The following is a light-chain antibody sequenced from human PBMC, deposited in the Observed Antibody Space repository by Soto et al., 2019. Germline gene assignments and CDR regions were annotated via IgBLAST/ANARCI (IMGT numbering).Light chain of an antibody. CDR2: GAS. J-gene: IGKJ3*01. CDR3: QQYNNWPPFT. Sequence: EIVITQSPATLSVSPVERATLSCRASQRVSRNLVWYQQKPGEAPMLLIYGASTRATGISARFSGSGSGTEFTLNISSLQSQDFAVYYCQQYNNWPPFTFGPGTKVDIK. CDR1: QRVSRN. V-gene: IGKV3-15*01.